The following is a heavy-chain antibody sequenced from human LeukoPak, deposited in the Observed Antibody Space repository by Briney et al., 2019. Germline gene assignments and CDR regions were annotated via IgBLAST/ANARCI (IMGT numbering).Heavy chain of an antibody. CDR1: GFSFSSCV. V-gene: IGHV3-30-3*01. Sequence: PGGSLRLSCAASGFSFSSCVFHWVRRAPGKGLEWVAVILSDGSRKYYADSVKGRFTISRDNSKNTLYLQMNSLRAEDTAVYYCAKGIVATLFDYWGQGTLVTVSS. CDR3: AKGIVATLFDY. CDR2: ILSDGSRK. D-gene: IGHD5-12*01. J-gene: IGHJ4*02.